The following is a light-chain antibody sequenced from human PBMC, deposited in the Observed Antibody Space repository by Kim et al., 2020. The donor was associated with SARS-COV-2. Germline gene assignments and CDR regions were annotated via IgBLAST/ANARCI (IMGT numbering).Light chain of an antibody. J-gene: IGKJ1*01. Sequence: ASVGGRVTITCRASQSISIWLAWYQQKPGKAPNLLIYDASSLETGVPSRFSGSESGTEFTLTITNLQPDDFATYYCQQYKSYPWTFGQGTKVDIK. CDR2: DAS. V-gene: IGKV1-5*01. CDR1: QSISIW. CDR3: QQYKSYPWT.